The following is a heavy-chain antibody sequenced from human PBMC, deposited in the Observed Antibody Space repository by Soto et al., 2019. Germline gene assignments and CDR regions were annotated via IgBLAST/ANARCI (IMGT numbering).Heavy chain of an antibody. Sequence: SETLSLTCAVSGGSISSGGYSWSWIRHPPGKGLEWIGNIYHSGSTYYNPSLKSRVTLSVDRSKNQFSLRLSSVTAMDTAVYYCARVGGVPSSSPGVAYWGQGILVTV. CDR2: IYHSGST. J-gene: IGHJ4*02. CDR1: GGSISSGGYS. D-gene: IGHD6-13*01. V-gene: IGHV4-30-2*01. CDR3: ARVGGVPSSSPGVAY.